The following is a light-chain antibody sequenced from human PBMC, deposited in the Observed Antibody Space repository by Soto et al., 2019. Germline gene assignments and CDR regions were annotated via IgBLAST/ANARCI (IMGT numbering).Light chain of an antibody. V-gene: IGKV3-15*01. CDR3: QHYNDWPPTWT. J-gene: IGKJ1*01. Sequence: EIVMTQSPATLSVSPGERATLSCRASQSVSSKFAWYQQKPGQAPRILIFGASTRATGIPARFSGSGSGTEFTLTIISLQSEDFAVYYCQHYNDWPPTWTFGQGTSVEIK. CDR2: GAS. CDR1: QSVSSK.